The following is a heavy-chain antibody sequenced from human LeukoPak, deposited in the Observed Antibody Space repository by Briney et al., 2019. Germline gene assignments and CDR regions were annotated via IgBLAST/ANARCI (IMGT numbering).Heavy chain of an antibody. J-gene: IGHJ5*02. D-gene: IGHD1-26*01. CDR3: ARDWSFNWFDP. CDR2: IYYSGST. CDR1: GASISSGGYY. Sequence: MSSETLSLTCTVSGASISSGGYYWSWIRQHPGKGLEWIGYIYYSGSTYYNPSLKSRVTISVDTSKNQFSLKLSSVTAADTAVYYCARDWSFNWFDPWGQGTLVTVSS. V-gene: IGHV4-31*03.